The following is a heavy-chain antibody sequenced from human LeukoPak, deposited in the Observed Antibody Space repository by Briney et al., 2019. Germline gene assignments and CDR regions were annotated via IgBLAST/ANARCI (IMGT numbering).Heavy chain of an antibody. D-gene: IGHD3-22*01. V-gene: IGHV1-69*01. CDR1: GGTFSRYT. CDR3: ATDASIYDSRGYYYLW. CDR2: IIPMSGRA. Sequence: ASVKVSCKASGGTFSRYTISWVRQAPGQGLEWMGGIIPMSGRANYAQKLQGRLTITADESSTTAYMELSGLRSEDTAVYYCATDASIYDSRGYYYLWWGQGTLVTVSS. J-gene: IGHJ4*02.